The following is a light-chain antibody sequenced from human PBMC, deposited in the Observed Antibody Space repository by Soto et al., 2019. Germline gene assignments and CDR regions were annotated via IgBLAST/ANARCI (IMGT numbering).Light chain of an antibody. Sequence: QSVLTQPPSASGTPGQRVTISCSGSGSNIGINTVNWYQHLPGTAPQLLIYGTDQRPSGVPDRFSASKSGTSASLAITGLQSEDEADYYCAAWDDRLNAWVIGGGTKVTVL. CDR2: GTD. V-gene: IGLV1-44*01. CDR1: GSNIGINT. CDR3: AAWDDRLNAWV. J-gene: IGLJ3*02.